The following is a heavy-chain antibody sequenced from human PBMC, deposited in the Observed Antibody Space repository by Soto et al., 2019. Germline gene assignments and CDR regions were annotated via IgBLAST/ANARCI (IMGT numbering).Heavy chain of an antibody. V-gene: IGHV1-46*01. CDR3: ARVRGSSWYYYYGMDV. CDR2: INPSGGST. CDR1: GYTFTSYY. Sequence: QVQLVQSGAEVKKPGASVKVSCKASGYTFTSYYMHWVRQAPGQGLEWMGIINPSGGSTSYAQKFQGRVTMTRDTSTSTVYMELSSLRSEDTAVYYCARVRGSSWYYYYGMDVWGPGTTVTVSS. J-gene: IGHJ6*02. D-gene: IGHD6-6*01.